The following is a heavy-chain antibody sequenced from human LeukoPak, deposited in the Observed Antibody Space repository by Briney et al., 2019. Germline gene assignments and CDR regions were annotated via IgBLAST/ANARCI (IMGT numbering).Heavy chain of an antibody. D-gene: IGHD5-12*01. V-gene: IGHV3-23*01. Sequence: QAGGSLRLSCAASGLTFSSYAMSWVRQAPGKGLEWVSAISGSGGSTYYADSVKGRFTISRDNSKNTLYLQMNSLRAEDTAVYYCAKELVGGYDPPPGRTDYWGQGTLVTVSS. CDR3: AKELVGGYDPPPGRTDY. CDR1: GLTFSSYA. CDR2: ISGSGGST. J-gene: IGHJ4*02.